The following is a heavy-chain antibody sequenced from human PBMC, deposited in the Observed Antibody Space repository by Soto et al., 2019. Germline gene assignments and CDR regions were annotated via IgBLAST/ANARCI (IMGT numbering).Heavy chain of an antibody. D-gene: IGHD6-13*01. CDR1: GFTFSSYG. Sequence: LRLSCAASGFTFSSYGMHCVRQAPGKGLEWVAVIWYDGSNKYYADSVKGRFTISRDNSKNTLYLQMNSLRAEDTAVYYCARDSGSWTPDYWGQGTLVTVSS. J-gene: IGHJ4*02. CDR3: ARDSGSWTPDY. CDR2: IWYDGSNK. V-gene: IGHV3-33*01.